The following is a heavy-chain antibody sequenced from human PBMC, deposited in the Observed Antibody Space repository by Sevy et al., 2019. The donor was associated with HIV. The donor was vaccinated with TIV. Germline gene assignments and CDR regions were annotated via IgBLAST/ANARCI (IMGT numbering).Heavy chain of an antibody. CDR3: ARQRRYCSNGVCYGWFDP. CDR1: GGSISSTSYY. D-gene: IGHD2-8*01. Sequence: SETLSLTCIVSGGSISSTSYYWGWIRQPPGKGLEWIGSIYYSVSTYYNPSLKSRVTISVDTSKNQFSLKLSSVTAADTAVYYCARQRRYCSNGVCYGWFDPWGRGTLVTVSS. V-gene: IGHV4-39*01. CDR2: IYYSVST. J-gene: IGHJ5*02.